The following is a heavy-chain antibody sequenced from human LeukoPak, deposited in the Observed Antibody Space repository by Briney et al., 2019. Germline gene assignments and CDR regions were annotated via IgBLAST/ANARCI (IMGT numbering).Heavy chain of an antibody. CDR2: ITGDGTTT. CDR1: GLTFSNYG. Sequence: GGSLRLPCEASGLTFSNYGMSWVRQAPGKGLQWVSAITGDGTTTFYADSVKGRFTISGDNSKNMLYLQMSSLRAEDTAIYYCAKMQGYFDYWGQGTLVPVSS. CDR3: AKMQGYFDY. V-gene: IGHV3-23*01. J-gene: IGHJ4*02.